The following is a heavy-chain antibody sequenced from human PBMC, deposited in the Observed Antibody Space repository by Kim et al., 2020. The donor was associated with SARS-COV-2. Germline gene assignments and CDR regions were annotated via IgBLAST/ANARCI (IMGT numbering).Heavy chain of an antibody. V-gene: IGHV4-34*01. J-gene: IGHJ5*02. CDR3: AKPGAVRCNWFDP. Sequence: SETLSLTCAVYGGSFSDYYWTWIRQSPGKGLEWIGEITHSGSTNYNPALKSRLTISVDTSKNQFSLNLKSVTAADTAVYYCAKPGAVRCNWFDPWGQGTLVTVSS. CDR2: ITHSGST. CDR1: GGSFSDYY. D-gene: IGHD3-10*02.